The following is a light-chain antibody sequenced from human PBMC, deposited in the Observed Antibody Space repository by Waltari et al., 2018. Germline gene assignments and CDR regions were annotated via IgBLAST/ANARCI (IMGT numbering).Light chain of an antibody. CDR3: ATWDDTLSGPRV. CDR1: TSNIGSNS. V-gene: IGLV1-47*01. CDR2: RNY. Sequence: QSVLTQPPSVSGTPGQRVPISCSGTTSNIGSNSVYWYQQLPGTAPKLLIYRNYQRPSGVPTRFSGSRSGTSASLAISGLQSEDEADYYCATWDDTLSGPRVFGGGTRLTVL. J-gene: IGLJ3*02.